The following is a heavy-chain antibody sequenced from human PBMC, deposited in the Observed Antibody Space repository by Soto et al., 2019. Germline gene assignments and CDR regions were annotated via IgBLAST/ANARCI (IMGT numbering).Heavy chain of an antibody. Sequence: GGSLRLSCAASGFTFSSYAMHWVRQAPGKGLEWVAVISYDGSNKYYADSVKGRFTISRDNSKNTLYLQMNSLRAEDTAVYYCARDRGSIAARRGNVNYYYGMDVWGQGTTVTVSS. CDR1: GFTFSSYA. V-gene: IGHV3-30-3*01. D-gene: IGHD6-6*01. J-gene: IGHJ6*02. CDR2: ISYDGSNK. CDR3: ARDRGSIAARRGNVNYYYGMDV.